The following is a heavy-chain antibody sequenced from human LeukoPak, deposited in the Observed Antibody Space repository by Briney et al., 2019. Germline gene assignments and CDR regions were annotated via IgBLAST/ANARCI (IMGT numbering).Heavy chain of an antibody. CDR1: GFTFSNNG. J-gene: IGHJ6*03. CDR3: AKDRCSNGIGCYFYYMDV. D-gene: IGHD2-8*01. Sequence: PGGSLRLSCAASGFTFSNNGMNWVRQAPGKGLEWVSGISPSGDITYYADSVKGRFSIPRDSSKNILYLQMNSLRAEDTAVYYCAKDRCSNGIGCYFYYMDVWGKGTTVTISS. V-gene: IGHV3-23*01. CDR2: ISPSGDIT.